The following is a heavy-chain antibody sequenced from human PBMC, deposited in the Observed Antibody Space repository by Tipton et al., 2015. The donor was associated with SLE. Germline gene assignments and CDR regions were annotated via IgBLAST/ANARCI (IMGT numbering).Heavy chain of an antibody. CDR1: GFTFSSYW. J-gene: IGHJ4*02. D-gene: IGHD5-18*01. Sequence: SLRLSCAASGFTFSSYWMSWVRQAPGKGLEWVANIKQDGSEKYYVDSVKGRFTISRDNAKKSLYLQMNSLRAEDTAAYCCARGGGYSDYWGQGTLVTVSS. V-gene: IGHV3-7*01. CDR3: ARGGGYSDY. CDR2: IKQDGSEK.